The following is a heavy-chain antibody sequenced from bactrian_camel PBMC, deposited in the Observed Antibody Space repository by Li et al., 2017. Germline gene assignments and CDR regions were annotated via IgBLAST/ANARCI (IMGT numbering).Heavy chain of an antibody. CDR2: MDNEGDVA. D-gene: IGHD3*01. J-gene: IGHJ7*01. CDR1: GLTSSRYC. Sequence: HVQLVESGRGSVRPGGSLRLSCTVSGLTSSRYCMAWFRQVSGKEREGVASMDNEGDVAYHDSVKGRFTISLDNTRNALVLQMNDLKPEDTAVYYCAADFARRSPPRWKDLRLCGYEMDYWGEGTQVTVS. V-gene: IGHV3S1*01.